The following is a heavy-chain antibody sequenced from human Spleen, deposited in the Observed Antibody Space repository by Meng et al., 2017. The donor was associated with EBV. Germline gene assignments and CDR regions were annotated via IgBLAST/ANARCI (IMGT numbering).Heavy chain of an antibody. Sequence: QGQLQGSGPGTVKPSGTLSLTCAVSGDSISSDKWWSWVRQPPGKGLEWIGEIYHSGSTNYNPSLTSRVTILVDKSENQFSLKLSSVTAADTAVYYCASRYCPTTSCRQDWGQGTLVTVSS. CDR2: IYHSGST. V-gene: IGHV4-4*02. CDR1: GDSISSDKW. D-gene: IGHD2-2*01. J-gene: IGHJ4*02. CDR3: ASRYCPTTSCRQD.